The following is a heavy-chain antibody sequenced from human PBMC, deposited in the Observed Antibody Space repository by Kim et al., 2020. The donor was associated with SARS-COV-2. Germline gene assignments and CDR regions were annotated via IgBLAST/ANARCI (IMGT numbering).Heavy chain of an antibody. CDR1: GYTFTSYD. CDR2: MNPNSGNT. Sequence: ASVKVSCKASGYTFTSYDINWVRQATGQGLEWMGWMNPNSGNTGYAQKFQSRVTMTRNTSISTAYMELSSLRSEDTAVYYCARGVVVTAMDDYFDYWGQGTLVTVSS. J-gene: IGHJ4*02. V-gene: IGHV1-8*01. D-gene: IGHD2-21*02. CDR3: ARGVVVTAMDDYFDY.